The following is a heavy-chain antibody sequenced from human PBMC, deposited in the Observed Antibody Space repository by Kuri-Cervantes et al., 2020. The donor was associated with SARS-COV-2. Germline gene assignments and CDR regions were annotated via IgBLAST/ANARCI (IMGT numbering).Heavy chain of an antibody. CDR1: GFTFSSYA. CDR3: ARELLLDY. J-gene: IGHJ4*02. CDR2: ISSSGSTI. V-gene: IGHV3-48*03. Sequence: GESLKISCAASGFTFSSYAMNWVRQAPGKGLEWVSYISSSGSTIYYADSVKGRFTISRDNAKSSLYLQMNSLRAEDTAVYYCARELLLDYWGQGTLVTVSS. D-gene: IGHD2-21*01.